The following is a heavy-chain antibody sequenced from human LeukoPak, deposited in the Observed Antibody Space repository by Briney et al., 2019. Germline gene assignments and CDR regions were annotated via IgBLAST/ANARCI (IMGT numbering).Heavy chain of an antibody. Sequence: SETLSLTCTVSGGSISSYYWSWIRQPPGKGLEWIGYIYYSGSTNYNPSLKSRVTISVDTSKNQFSLKLSSVTAADTAVYYCARSHPERSDYYDSSGYYGLDYWGQGTLVTVSS. D-gene: IGHD3-22*01. CDR2: IYYSGST. J-gene: IGHJ4*02. CDR1: GGSISSYY. V-gene: IGHV4-59*01. CDR3: ARSHPERSDYYDSSGYYGLDY.